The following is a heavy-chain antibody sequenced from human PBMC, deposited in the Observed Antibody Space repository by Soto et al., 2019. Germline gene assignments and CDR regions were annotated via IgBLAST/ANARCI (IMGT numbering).Heavy chain of an antibody. CDR1: GGSISSYY. CDR2: IYYSGST. CDR3: ARVVDCSGGSCYYFDY. J-gene: IGHJ4*02. D-gene: IGHD2-15*01. Sequence: QVQLQESGPGLVKPSETLSLTCTVSGGSISSYYWSWIRQPPGKGLEWIGYIYYSGSTNYNPSLKSRVTISVDTSKNQFSLKLSSVTAADTAVYYCARVVDCSGGSCYYFDYWGQGTLVTVSS. V-gene: IGHV4-59*01.